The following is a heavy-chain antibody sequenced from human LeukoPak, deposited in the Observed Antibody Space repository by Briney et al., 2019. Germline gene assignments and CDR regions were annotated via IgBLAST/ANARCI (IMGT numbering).Heavy chain of an antibody. CDR1: GDSVSSNNGA. D-gene: IGHD3-9*01. CDR3: ARDVGATGWHTFDY. J-gene: IGHJ4*02. CDR2: TYYRSKWYN. Sequence: SQTLSLTCAISGDSVSSNNGAWNWIRQSPSRGLEWLGRTYYRSKWYNDYAGSFISRITISPDTSKNQFSLQLDSVTPEDTAVYYCARDVGATGWHTFDYWGQGTPVTVSS. V-gene: IGHV6-1*01.